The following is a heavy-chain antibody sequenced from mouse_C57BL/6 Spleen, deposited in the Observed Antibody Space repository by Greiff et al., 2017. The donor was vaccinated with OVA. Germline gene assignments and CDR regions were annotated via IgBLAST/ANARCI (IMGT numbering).Heavy chain of an antibody. J-gene: IGHJ1*03. CDR2: IYPGDGDT. CDR1: GYAFSSSW. D-gene: IGHD1-1*01. Sequence: VQRVESGPELVKPGASVKISCKASGYAFSSSWMNWVKQRPGKGLEWIGRIYPGDGDTNYNGKFKGKATLTADKSSSTAYMQLSSLTSEDSAVYFCARRTTVVAPYWYFDVWGTGTTVTVSS. V-gene: IGHV1-82*01. CDR3: ARRTTVVAPYWYFDV.